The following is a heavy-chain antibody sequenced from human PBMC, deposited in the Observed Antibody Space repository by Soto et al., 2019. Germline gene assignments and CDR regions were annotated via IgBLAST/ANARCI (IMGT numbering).Heavy chain of an antibody. D-gene: IGHD3-3*02. V-gene: IGHV1-18*01. CDR1: GYTFTSYG. CDR3: ARGIPGRIFGVGYSPYGMDV. Sequence: ASVKVSCKASGYTFTSYGISWVRQAPGQGLEWMGWISAYNGNTNYAQKLQGRVTMTTDTSTSTAYMELSSLRSEDTAVYYCARGIPGRIFGVGYSPYGMDVWGQGTTVTVSS. J-gene: IGHJ6*02. CDR2: ISAYNGNT.